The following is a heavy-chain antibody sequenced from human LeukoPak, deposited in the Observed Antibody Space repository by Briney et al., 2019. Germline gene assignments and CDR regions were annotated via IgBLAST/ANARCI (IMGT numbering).Heavy chain of an antibody. CDR1: GGSISSSNW. J-gene: IGHJ2*01. V-gene: IGHV4-4*02. CDR2: IYHSGST. D-gene: IGHD3-22*01. CDR3: ARDNYYDSSGSYWYFDL. Sequence: SGTLSLTCAVSGGSISSSNWRSWVRQPPGKGLEWIGEIYHSGSTNYNPSLKSRVTISVDKSKNQFSLKLSSVTAADTAVYYCARDNYYDSSGSYWYFDLWGRGTLVTVSS.